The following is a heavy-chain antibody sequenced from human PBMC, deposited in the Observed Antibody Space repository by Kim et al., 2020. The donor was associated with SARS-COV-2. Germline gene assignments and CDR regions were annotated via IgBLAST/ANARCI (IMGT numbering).Heavy chain of an antibody. J-gene: IGHJ5*02. CDR3: ARDKVVAAGTRGFDP. CDR1: GGSISSGGYY. V-gene: IGHV4-31*03. Sequence: SETLSLTCTVSGGSISSGGYYWSWIRQHPGKGLEWIGYIYYSGSTYYNPSLKSRVTISVDTSKNQFSLKLSSVTAADTAVYYCARDKVVAAGTRGFDPWGQGTLVTVSS. D-gene: IGHD2-15*01. CDR2: IYYSGST.